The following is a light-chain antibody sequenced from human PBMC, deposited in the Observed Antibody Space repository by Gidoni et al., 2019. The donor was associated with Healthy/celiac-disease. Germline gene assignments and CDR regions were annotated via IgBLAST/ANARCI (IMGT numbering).Light chain of an antibody. V-gene: IGKV1D-8*01. Sequence: ICMTQSPSLLSASTGDRLTIRCRMSQGISRYLSWYQHKPGKAPELLIYAASTLQSGVPSRFSGSGSGTEFTLTISCLQSEDFATYYCQQYYSFPWTFGQGTKVEIK. J-gene: IGKJ1*01. CDR1: QGISRY. CDR3: QQYYSFPWT. CDR2: AAS.